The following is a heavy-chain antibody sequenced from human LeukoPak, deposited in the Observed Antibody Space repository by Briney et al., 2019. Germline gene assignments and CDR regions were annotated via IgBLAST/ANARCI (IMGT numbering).Heavy chain of an antibody. D-gene: IGHD4-17*01. CDR3: ARDLFGLHGDYVAYYYYYYMDV. V-gene: IGHV4-39*07. Sequence: PSETLSLTCTVSGDSITSGSYYWGWVRQPPGKGLEWLGTIYYRGTTYYNPSLKSRVTISVDTSKNQFSLRLNSVTAADTAVYYCARDLFGLHGDYVAYYYYYYMDVWGKGTTVTVSS. CDR1: GDSITSGSYY. J-gene: IGHJ6*03. CDR2: IYYRGTT.